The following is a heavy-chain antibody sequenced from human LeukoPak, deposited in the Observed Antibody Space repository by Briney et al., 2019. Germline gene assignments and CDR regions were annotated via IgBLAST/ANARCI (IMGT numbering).Heavy chain of an antibody. CDR3: ARGGGGKDFGDWFDP. CDR1: GGTFSSYA. D-gene: IGHD4-23*01. Sequence: GASVKVSCKASGGTFSSYAISWLRQAPGQGREWMGRIIPIFGTANYAQKFQGRVTITTDESTSTAYMELSSLRSEDTAVYYCARGGGGKDFGDWFDPWGQGTLVTVSS. V-gene: IGHV1-69*05. CDR2: IIPIFGTA. J-gene: IGHJ5*02.